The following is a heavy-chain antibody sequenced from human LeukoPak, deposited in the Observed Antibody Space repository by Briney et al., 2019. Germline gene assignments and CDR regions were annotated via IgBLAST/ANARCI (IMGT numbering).Heavy chain of an antibody. Sequence: GGSLTLSCSASGFTFSGYAMHWVRQAPGKGLEYVSAIISNGESTYYSDSVKDRFTISRDNSKNTLYLQMSSLRPEDTAVYYCVKSASTWYLFDYWGQGTLVTVSS. CDR3: VKSASTWYLFDY. CDR2: IISNGEST. D-gene: IGHD6-13*01. V-gene: IGHV3-64*03. J-gene: IGHJ4*02. CDR1: GFTFSGYA.